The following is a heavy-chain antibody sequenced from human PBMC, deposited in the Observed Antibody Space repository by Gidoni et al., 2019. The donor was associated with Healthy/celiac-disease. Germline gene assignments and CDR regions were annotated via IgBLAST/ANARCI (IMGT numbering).Heavy chain of an antibody. Sequence: EVQLLESGGGLVQPGGSLRLSCAASGFTFSSYAMSWVRQAPGKGLGGVSAISGSGGSTYYADSVKGRFTISRDNSKNTLYLQMNSLRAEDTAVYYCAKDIQDIVVVPAAKVGHYYYMDVWGKGTTVTVSS. CDR2: ISGSGGST. V-gene: IGHV3-23*01. D-gene: IGHD2-2*01. CDR3: AKDIQDIVVVPAAKVGHYYYMDV. CDR1: GFTFSSYA. J-gene: IGHJ6*03.